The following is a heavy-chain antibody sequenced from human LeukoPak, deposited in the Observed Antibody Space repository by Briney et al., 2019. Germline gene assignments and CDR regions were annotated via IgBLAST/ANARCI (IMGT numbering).Heavy chain of an antibody. D-gene: IGHD1-1*01. CDR1: GFTFSSYA. CDR3: ATSSGAYQYYFDY. J-gene: IGHJ4*02. Sequence: GGSLRLSCAASGFTFSSYAMHWVRQAPGKGLEYVSAISSNGGSTYYANSVKGRFTISRDNSKNTLYLQMGSLRAEDMAVYYCATSSGAYQYYFDYWGQGTLVTVSP. V-gene: IGHV3-64*01. CDR2: ISSNGGST.